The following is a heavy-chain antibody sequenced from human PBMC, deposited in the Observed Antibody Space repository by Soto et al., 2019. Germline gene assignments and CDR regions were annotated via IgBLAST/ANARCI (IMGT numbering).Heavy chain of an antibody. CDR3: ARDQRRDYDFWSGYSQGLDY. V-gene: IGHV1-3*01. CDR1: GYTFTLYA. CDR2: INAANGNT. D-gene: IGHD3-3*01. Sequence: ASVKVSCKASGYTFTLYAMHWVRQAPGQRLEWMGWINAANGNTKSSQKFQGRVTFTRDTSASTGYMELSTLNSADTAVYYCARDQRRDYDFWSGYSQGLDYWGQGTPVTVSS. J-gene: IGHJ4*02.